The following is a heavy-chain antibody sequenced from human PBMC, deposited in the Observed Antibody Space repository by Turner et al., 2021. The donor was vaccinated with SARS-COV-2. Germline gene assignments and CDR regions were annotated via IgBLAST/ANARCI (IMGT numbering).Heavy chain of an antibody. J-gene: IGHJ4*02. Sequence: QVQLQESGPGLVKPSQTQSLTCTVSGGSISSGGYYWSWIRQHPGKGLEWIGYIYYSGSTYYNPSLKSRVTISVDTSKNQFSLKLSSVTAADTAVYYCARTKGYCSSTSCYLDYWGQGTLVTVSS. CDR3: ARTKGYCSSTSCYLDY. D-gene: IGHD2-2*01. CDR1: GGSISSGGYY. CDR2: IYYSGST. V-gene: IGHV4-31*03.